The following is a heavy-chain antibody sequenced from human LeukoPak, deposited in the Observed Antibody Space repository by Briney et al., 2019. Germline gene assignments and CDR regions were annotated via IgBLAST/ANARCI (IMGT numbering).Heavy chain of an antibody. CDR1: GGTFSSYA. J-gene: IGHJ4*02. D-gene: IGHD2-15*01. Sequence: SVTVSCKASGGTFSSYAISWVRQAPGQGLEWMGGIIPIFGTANYAQKFQGRVTITADESTSTAYMELSSLRSEDTAVYYSARGAVAATPFDYWGQGTLVTVSS. CDR2: IIPIFGTA. CDR3: ARGAVAATPFDY. V-gene: IGHV1-69*13.